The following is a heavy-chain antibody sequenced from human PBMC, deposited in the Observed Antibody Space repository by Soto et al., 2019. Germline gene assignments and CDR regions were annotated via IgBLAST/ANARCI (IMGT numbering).Heavy chain of an antibody. V-gene: IGHV4-61*01. J-gene: IGHJ4*02. D-gene: IGHD5-18*01. Sequence: LSLTCTVSGGSVSSGSYYWSWIRQPPGKGLEWIGYIYYSGSTNYNPSLKSRVTISVDTSKNQFSLRLSSVTAADTAVYYCARNVYSYGLRSAIDYWGQGTLVTVSS. CDR1: GGSVSSGSYY. CDR3: ARNVYSYGLRSAIDY. CDR2: IYYSGST.